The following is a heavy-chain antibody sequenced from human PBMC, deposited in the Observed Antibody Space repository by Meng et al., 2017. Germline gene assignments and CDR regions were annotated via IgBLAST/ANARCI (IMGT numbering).Heavy chain of an antibody. CDR3: ARADSTYYDILTGYYHDNWFDP. CDR1: GYTFTSYA. V-gene: IGHV7-4-1*02. CDR2: INTNTGNP. D-gene: IGHD3-9*01. J-gene: IGHJ5*02. Sequence: ASVKVSCKASGYTFTSYAMNWVRQAPGQGLEWMGWINTNTGNPTYAQGFTGRFVFSLDTSVSTAYLQISSLKAEDTAVYYCARADSTYYDILTGYYHDNWFDPWGQGTLVTVS.